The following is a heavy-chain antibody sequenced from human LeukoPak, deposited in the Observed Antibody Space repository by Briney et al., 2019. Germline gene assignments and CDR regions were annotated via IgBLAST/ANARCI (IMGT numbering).Heavy chain of an antibody. Sequence: GGSLRLSCAASGFTFSTSWMTWVRQAPGKGLEWVSYISSSGSTIYYADSVKGRFTISRDNAKNSLYLQMNSLRAEDTAVYYCAIRRSNYYGSGGDWFDPWGQGTLVTVSS. CDR1: GFTFSTSW. V-gene: IGHV3-48*04. D-gene: IGHD3-10*01. CDR2: ISSSGSTI. J-gene: IGHJ5*02. CDR3: AIRRSNYYGSGGDWFDP.